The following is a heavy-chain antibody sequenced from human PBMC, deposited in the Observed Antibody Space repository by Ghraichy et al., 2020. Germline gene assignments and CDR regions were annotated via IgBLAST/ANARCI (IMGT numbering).Heavy chain of an antibody. CDR2: IYYSGST. J-gene: IGHJ6*02. Sequence: SETLSLTCTVSGGSVSSGSYYWSWIRQPPGKGLEWIGYIYYSGSTNYNPSLKSRVTISVDTSKNQFSLKLSSVTAADTAVYYCARDHGRLQLFNYYYYCMDVWGQGTTVTVSS. V-gene: IGHV4-61*01. CDR3: ARDHGRLQLFNYYYYCMDV. D-gene: IGHD2-21*01. CDR1: GGSVSSGSYY.